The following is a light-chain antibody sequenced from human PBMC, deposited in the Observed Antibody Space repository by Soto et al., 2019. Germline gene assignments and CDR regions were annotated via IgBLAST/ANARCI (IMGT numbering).Light chain of an antibody. CDR3: QQYCSSPTYT. CDR2: GAS. V-gene: IGKV3-20*01. Sequence: EIVLTQSPGTLSLSPGERATLSCRASQSVSRSYLAWYQQKPGQAPRLLIYGASSRATGIPDRFSGSGSGTDFTLTISRLEPEDFSVYYCQQYCSSPTYTFGQGTKLEIK. CDR1: QSVSRSY. J-gene: IGKJ2*01.